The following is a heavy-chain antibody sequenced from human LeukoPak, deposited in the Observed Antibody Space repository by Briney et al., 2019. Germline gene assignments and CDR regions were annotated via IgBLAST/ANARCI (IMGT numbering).Heavy chain of an antibody. J-gene: IGHJ3*02. CDR2: IDPGDSDT. CDR3: ARPLTGYDFWSGWVTDDAFDI. Sequence: GESLKISCKGSGYSFASYWIGWVRQMPGKGLEWMGIIDPGDSDTRYSPSFQGQVTISADKSISTAYLQWSSLKASDTAMYYCARPLTGYDFWSGWVTDDAFDIWGQGTMVTVSS. CDR1: GYSFASYW. D-gene: IGHD3-3*01. V-gene: IGHV5-51*01.